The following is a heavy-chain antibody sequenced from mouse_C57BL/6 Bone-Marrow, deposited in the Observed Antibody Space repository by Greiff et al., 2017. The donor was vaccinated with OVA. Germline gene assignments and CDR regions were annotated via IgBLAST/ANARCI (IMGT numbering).Heavy chain of an antibody. Sequence: VQLVESGAELARPGASVKLSCKASGYTFTSYGISWVKQRTGQGLEWIGEIYPRSGNTYYNEKFKGKATLTADKSSSTAYMELRSLTSEDSAVYCCARGELYYEYFFDYWGQGTTLTVSS. CDR3: ARGELYYEYFFDY. V-gene: IGHV1-81*01. CDR1: GYTFTSYG. J-gene: IGHJ2*01. CDR2: IYPRSGNT. D-gene: IGHD2-4*01.